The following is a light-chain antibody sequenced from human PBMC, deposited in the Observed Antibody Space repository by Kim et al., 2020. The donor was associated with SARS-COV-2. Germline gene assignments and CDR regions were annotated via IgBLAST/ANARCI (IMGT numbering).Light chain of an antibody. CDR1: SLRNYY. J-gene: IGLJ2*01. V-gene: IGLV3-19*01. Sequence: ALRQTVRSTCQGDSLRNYYATYYQKKAGEAPILVIYDKNRRPSGLPGRFACSCERNTASLTISGNEEGDEAYYCCYSRNSNDNVVFGGGTQLTVL. CDR2: DKN. CDR3: YSRNSNDNVV.